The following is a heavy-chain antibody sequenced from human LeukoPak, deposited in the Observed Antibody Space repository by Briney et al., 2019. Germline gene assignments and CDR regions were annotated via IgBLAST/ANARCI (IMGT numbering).Heavy chain of an antibody. V-gene: IGHV3-9*01. CDR2: ISWNSGSI. J-gene: IGHJ4*02. CDR1: GYTFADFA. CDR3: AKGHTYGLGESYLDF. Sequence: GRSLRLSCEASGYTFADFAIHCVRHAPGKGLEWVSAISWNSGSIGYADSVKGRFTISRDNGKNSLYLQMNSLRTEDAALYYCAKGHTYGLGESYLDFWGQGTLVSVSS. D-gene: IGHD5-18*01.